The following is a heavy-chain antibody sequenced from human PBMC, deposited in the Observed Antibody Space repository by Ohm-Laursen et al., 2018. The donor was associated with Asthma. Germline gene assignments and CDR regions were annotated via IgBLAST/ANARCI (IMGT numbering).Heavy chain of an antibody. D-gene: IGHD3-22*01. V-gene: IGHV1-69*10. CDR2: IIPIFGIA. CDR1: GGTFSSYA. CDR3: ASCRLDDSSGYYWFYLDY. J-gene: IGHJ4*02. Sequence: VASVKVSCKASGGTFSSYAISWVRQAPGQGLEWMGGIIPIFGIANYAQKFQGRVTITADKSTSTAYMELSSLRSEDTAVYYCASCRLDDSSGYYWFYLDYWGQGTLVTVSS.